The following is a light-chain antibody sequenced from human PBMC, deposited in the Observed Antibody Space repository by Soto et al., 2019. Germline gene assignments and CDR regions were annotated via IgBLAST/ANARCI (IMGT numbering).Light chain of an antibody. Sequence: DRQLTQSPSFLSASVGDRVTITCRASQAIDTYLAWYQQKPGKAPKLLIYAASLLQSGVPSRFSGSGSGTEFTLTINSLQPEDFASYYCQQLNSFPFIFGQGTRLEIK. V-gene: IGKV1-9*01. J-gene: IGKJ5*01. CDR1: QAIDTY. CDR3: QQLNSFPFI. CDR2: AAS.